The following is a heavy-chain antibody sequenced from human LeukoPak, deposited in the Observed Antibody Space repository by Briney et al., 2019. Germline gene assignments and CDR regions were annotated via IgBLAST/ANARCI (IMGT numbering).Heavy chain of an antibody. D-gene: IGHD1-26*01. CDR3: AKNGQSGFSFDP. J-gene: IGHJ5*02. CDR2: GGNSGGT. CDR1: GGSLNGYY. Sequence: SSETLSLTCAVYGGSLNGYYWSWLRQPPGKGLEWIGEGGNSGGTKFNPSLKSRVTISADTSKNQFSLKLSSVTAADTAVYYCAKNGQSGFSFDPWGQGTLVTVSS. V-gene: IGHV4-34*01.